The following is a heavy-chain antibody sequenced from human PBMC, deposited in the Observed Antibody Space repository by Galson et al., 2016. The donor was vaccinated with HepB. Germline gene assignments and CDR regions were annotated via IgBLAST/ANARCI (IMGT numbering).Heavy chain of an antibody. V-gene: IGHV3-30*18. D-gene: IGHD3-22*01. CDR2: VSYNGGLE. CDR3: AKDVRGDRSGLHTGGDY. CDR1: GFTFSNFG. J-gene: IGHJ4*02. Sequence: SLRLSCAASGFTFSNFGMHWVRQAPGKGLDWVAIVSYNGGLEYYGDSVKGRFTISRENARNPLYLEMNSLRIEDTGVYYCAKDVRGDRSGLHTGGDYWGQGTLVTVSS.